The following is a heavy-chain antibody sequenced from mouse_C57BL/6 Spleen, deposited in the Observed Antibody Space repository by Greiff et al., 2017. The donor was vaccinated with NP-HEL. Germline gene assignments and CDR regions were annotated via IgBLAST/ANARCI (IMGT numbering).Heavy chain of an antibody. CDR1: GYTFTSYW. J-gene: IGHJ4*01. V-gene: IGHV1-69*01. Sequence: QQSCKASGYTFTSYWMHWVKQRPGQGLEWIGEIDPSDSYTNYNQKFKGKSTLTVDKSSSTAYMQLSSLTSEDSAVYYCARWGSGLMDYWGQGTSVTVSS. CDR3: ARWGSGLMDY. D-gene: IGHD3-2*02. CDR2: IDPSDSYT.